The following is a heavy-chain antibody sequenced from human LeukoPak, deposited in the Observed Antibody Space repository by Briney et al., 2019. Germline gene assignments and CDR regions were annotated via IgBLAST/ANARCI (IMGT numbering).Heavy chain of an antibody. D-gene: IGHD6-13*01. V-gene: IGHV6-1*01. CDR1: GDSVSSNSAA. CDR2: TYYRSKWYN. Sequence: SQTLSLTCAISGDSVSSNSAAWNWIRQSPSRGLEWLGRTYYRSKWYNDYAVSVKSRITINPDTSKNQFSLKLTSVTAADTAVYYCARKGYSISWCSPWGQGTLVTVSS. CDR3: ARKGYSISWCSP. J-gene: IGHJ5*02.